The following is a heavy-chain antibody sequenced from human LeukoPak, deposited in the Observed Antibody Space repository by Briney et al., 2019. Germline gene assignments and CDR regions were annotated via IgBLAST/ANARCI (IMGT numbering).Heavy chain of an antibody. V-gene: IGHV1-69*04. CDR1: GGTFSSYA. CDR2: IIPIFGIA. D-gene: IGHD2-15*01. J-gene: IGHJ6*02. CDR3: ASPYCSGGSCPYSYGMDV. Sequence: SVKVSCKASGGTFSSYAISWVRQAPGQGLEWMGRIIPIFGIANYAQKFQGRVTITADKSTSTAYMELSSLRSEDTAVYYCASPYCSGGSCPYSYGMDVWGQGTTVTVSS.